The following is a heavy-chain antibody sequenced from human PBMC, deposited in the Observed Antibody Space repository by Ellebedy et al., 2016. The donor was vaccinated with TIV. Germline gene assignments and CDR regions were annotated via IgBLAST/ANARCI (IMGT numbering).Heavy chain of an antibody. D-gene: IGHD2-2*02. Sequence: ASVKVSCXASGYTFTSYDINWVRQATGQGLEWMGWMNPNSGNTGYAQKFQGRVTMTTDTSTSTAYMELRSLRSDDTAVYYCARGPAAIGVDYWGQGTLVTVSS. J-gene: IGHJ4*02. CDR1: GYTFTSYD. CDR3: ARGPAAIGVDY. CDR2: MNPNSGNT. V-gene: IGHV1-8*01.